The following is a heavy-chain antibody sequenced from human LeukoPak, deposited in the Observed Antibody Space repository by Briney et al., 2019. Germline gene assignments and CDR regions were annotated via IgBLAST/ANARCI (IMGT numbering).Heavy chain of an antibody. CDR2: ISAYNGNT. CDR1: GYTFTSYG. J-gene: IGHJ6*03. CDR3: ARWSSGWYGPSYYYYYYMDV. V-gene: IGHV1-18*01. Sequence: ASVKVSCKASGYTFTSYGISWVRQAPGQGLEWMGWISAYNGNTNYAQKLQGRVTMTTDTSTSTAYMELRSLRSDDTAVYYCARWSSGWYGPSYYYYYYMDVWGKGTTVTISS. D-gene: IGHD6-19*01.